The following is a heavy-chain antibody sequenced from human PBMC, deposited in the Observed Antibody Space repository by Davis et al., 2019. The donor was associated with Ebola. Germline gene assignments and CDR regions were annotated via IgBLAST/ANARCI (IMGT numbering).Heavy chain of an antibody. D-gene: IGHD3-10*01. CDR3: ASGRNWFDP. CDR2: INHSGST. J-gene: IGHJ5*02. V-gene: IGHV4-34*01. Sequence: PSETLSLTCAVYGGSFSGYYWSWIRQPPGKGLEWVGEINHSGSTNYNPSLKSRVTISVDTSKNQFSLKLSSVTAADTAVYYCASGRNWFDPWGQGTLVTVSS. CDR1: GGSFSGYY.